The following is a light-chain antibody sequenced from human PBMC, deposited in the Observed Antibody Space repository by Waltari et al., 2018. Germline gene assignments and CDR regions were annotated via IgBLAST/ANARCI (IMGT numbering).Light chain of an antibody. Sequence: QTVVTQEPSFSVSPGGTVTLTCGLSSGLFSTSSSPSWYQQTPGQTPRTLIYNTNIRSSGVPDRFSGSILGNKAALTITGAQADDEADYYCVLFMGSGIWVFGGGTKVTVL. J-gene: IGLJ3*02. V-gene: IGLV8-61*01. CDR3: VLFMGSGIWV. CDR2: NTN. CDR1: SGLFSTSSS.